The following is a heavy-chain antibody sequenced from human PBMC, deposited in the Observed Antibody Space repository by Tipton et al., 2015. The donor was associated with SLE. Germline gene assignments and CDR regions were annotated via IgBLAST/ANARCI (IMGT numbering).Heavy chain of an antibody. CDR2: ISGSGGRT. CDR3: ARDGVSDY. Sequence: SLRLSCAASGFTFSSYAMSWVRQAPGKGLEWVSAISGSGGRTYYADSVKGRFTISRDNAKNSLYLHMNSLRGEDTAVYYCARDGVSDYWGQGTLVTVSS. D-gene: IGHD3-10*01. V-gene: IGHV3-23*01. CDR1: GFTFSSYA. J-gene: IGHJ4*02.